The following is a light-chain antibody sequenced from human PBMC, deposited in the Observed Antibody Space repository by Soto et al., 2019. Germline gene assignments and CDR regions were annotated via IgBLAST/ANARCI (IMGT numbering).Light chain of an antibody. J-gene: IGLJ2*01. V-gene: IGLV2-14*01. Sequence: QSVLTQPASVSGSPGQSITISCTGTSSDVGGYDYVSWYQQHPGKAPKLIIYDVTNRPSGVSNRFSGSKSGNTASLTISGLQAEDESDYYCSSYTSSNTPVVFGGGTKLTVL. CDR1: SSDVGGYDY. CDR3: SSYTSSNTPVV. CDR2: DVT.